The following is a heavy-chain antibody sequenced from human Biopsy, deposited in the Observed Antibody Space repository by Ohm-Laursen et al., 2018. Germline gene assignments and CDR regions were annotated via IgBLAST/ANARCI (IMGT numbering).Heavy chain of an antibody. Sequence: GASVNVSCKVSAYSFADHRIHWVRQAPGQGLEWMGWIDPKSGGTNYAQKFQGRVTMTRDTSISTTYMELRRLTSDDTAVFYCARELGDFWGGRQFDFWGQGTLVTVSS. D-gene: IGHD3-3*01. V-gene: IGHV1-2*02. CDR1: AYSFADHR. J-gene: IGHJ5*01. CDR3: ARELGDFWGGRQFDF. CDR2: IDPKSGGT.